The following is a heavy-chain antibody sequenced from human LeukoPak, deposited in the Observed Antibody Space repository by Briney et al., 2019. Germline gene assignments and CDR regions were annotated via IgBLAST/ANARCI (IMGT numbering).Heavy chain of an antibody. V-gene: IGHV1-18*01. CDR1: GYTFTSYD. CDR3: ARDGGGVGALSPDY. J-gene: IGHJ4*02. D-gene: IGHD1-26*01. Sequence: ASVKVSCKASGYTFTSYDINWVRQATGQGLEWMGWISAYNGNTNYAQKLQGRVTMTTDTSTSTAYMELRSLRSDDTAVYYCARDGGGVGALSPDYWGQGTLVTVSS. CDR2: ISAYNGNT.